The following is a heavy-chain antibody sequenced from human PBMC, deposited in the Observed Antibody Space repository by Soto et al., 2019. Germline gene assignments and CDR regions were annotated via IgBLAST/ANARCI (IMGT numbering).Heavy chain of an antibody. CDR3: ARPLHYYDGSGYSAY. J-gene: IGHJ4*02. D-gene: IGHD3-22*01. CDR1: GFTFSSYA. CDR2: ISSSSTYI. Sequence: EVQLVESGGGLVKPGGSLRLSCAASGFTFSSYAMNWVRQAPGKGLEWVSSISSSSTYIYYADSVKGLFTIYRDNAKTSPYLQITRLRAEYTAVYYCARPLHYYDGSGYSAYWGQGTLVTVSS. V-gene: IGHV3-21*01.